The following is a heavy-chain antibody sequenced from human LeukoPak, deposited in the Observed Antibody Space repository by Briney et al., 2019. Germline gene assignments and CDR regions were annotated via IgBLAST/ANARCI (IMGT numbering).Heavy chain of an antibody. V-gene: IGHV4-34*01. D-gene: IGHD5-18*01. Sequence: SETLSLTCAVYGGSFSGYYWSWIRQPPGKGLEWIGEINHSGSTNYNPSLKSRVTISVGTSKNQFSLKLSSVTAADTAVYYCARGRGYSYSDGMDVWGQGTTVTVSS. CDR2: INHSGST. CDR1: GGSFSGYY. J-gene: IGHJ6*02. CDR3: ARGRGYSYSDGMDV.